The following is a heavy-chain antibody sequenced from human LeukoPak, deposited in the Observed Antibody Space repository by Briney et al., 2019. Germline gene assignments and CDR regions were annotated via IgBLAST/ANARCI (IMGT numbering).Heavy chain of an antibody. CDR1: GGTFSSYT. CDR3: ARASREWLSPYYFDY. J-gene: IGHJ4*02. V-gene: IGHV1-69*02. D-gene: IGHD3-3*01. CDR2: IIPILGIA. Sequence: ASVKVSCKASGGTFSSYTISWVRQAPGQGLEWMGRIIPILGIANYAQKFQGRVTITADKSTSTAYMELSSLRSEDTAVYYCARASREWLSPYYFDYWRQGTLVTVSS.